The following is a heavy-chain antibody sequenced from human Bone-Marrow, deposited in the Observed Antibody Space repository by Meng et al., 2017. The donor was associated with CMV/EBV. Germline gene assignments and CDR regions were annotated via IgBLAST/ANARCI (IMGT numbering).Heavy chain of an antibody. Sequence: SLKISCAASGFTFDDYAMHWVRQAPGKGLEWVSGINWNTGIIGYADSVKGRFTISRDNAKNTLYLQMNSLRAEDTAVYYCARVAGYYYYGMDVWGQGTTVTVSS. CDR1: GFTFDDYA. CDR2: INWNTGII. V-gene: IGHV3-9*01. CDR3: ARVAGYYYYGMDV. J-gene: IGHJ6*02.